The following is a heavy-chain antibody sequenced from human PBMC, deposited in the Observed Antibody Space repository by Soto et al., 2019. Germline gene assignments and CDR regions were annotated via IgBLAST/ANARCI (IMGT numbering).Heavy chain of an antibody. V-gene: IGHV3-23*01. CDR2: ISGSGGST. D-gene: IGHD3-10*01. CDR3: AKRAEKSFDY. J-gene: IGHJ4*02. CDR1: GFTFSNSA. Sequence: PGGSLRVSCAASGFTFSNSAMSWVRQAPGKGLEWVSAISGSGGSTYYADSVKGRFTISRDNSKNTLYVQMNSLRAEDTAVYYCAKRAEKSFDYWGQGALVTVSS.